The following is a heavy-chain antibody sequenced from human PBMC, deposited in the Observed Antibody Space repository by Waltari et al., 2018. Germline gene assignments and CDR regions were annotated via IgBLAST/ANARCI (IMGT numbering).Heavy chain of an antibody. J-gene: IGHJ6*03. V-gene: IGHV5-51*01. CDR2: IYPGDSDT. CDR1: GYSFTSYW. CDR3: ARQDGSPPVWFSWYMDV. Sequence: EVQLVQSGAEVKKPGESLKISCKGSGYSFTSYWIGWVRQMPGKGLEWMGIIYPGDSDTRYSPSFQGQGTTSADKSISTAYLQWSSLKASDTAMYYCARQDGSPPVWFSWYMDVWGKGTTVTVSS. D-gene: IGHD2-21*01.